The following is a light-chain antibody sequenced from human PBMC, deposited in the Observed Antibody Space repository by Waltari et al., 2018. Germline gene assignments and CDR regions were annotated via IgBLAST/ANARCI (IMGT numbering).Light chain of an antibody. Sequence: SALTQPASVSGSPGHSITISCTGTSSYIGDFNYISWYQQHPGEGPKLIIYGVTKRPSGVSNRFYGSKSGNTASLTISGLQADDEAEYFCSSYTDTNTLHVVFGGGTKLSVL. V-gene: IGLV2-14*03. CDR2: GVT. CDR1: SSYIGDFNY. CDR3: SSYTDTNTLHVV. J-gene: IGLJ2*01.